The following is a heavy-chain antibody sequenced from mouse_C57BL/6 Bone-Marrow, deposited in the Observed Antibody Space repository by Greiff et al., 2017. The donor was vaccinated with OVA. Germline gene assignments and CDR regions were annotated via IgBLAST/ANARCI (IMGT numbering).Heavy chain of an antibody. CDR2: INPNNGGT. D-gene: IGHD4-1*01. CDR3: ARDWYYAMDY. J-gene: IGHJ4*01. Sequence: EVQLQQSGPELVKPGASVKISCKASGYTFTDYYMNWVKQSHGKSLEWIGDINPNNGGTSYNQKFKGKATLTVDKSSSTAYMELRSLTSEDSAVYYCARDWYYAMDYWGQGTSVTGSS. V-gene: IGHV1-26*01. CDR1: GYTFTDYY.